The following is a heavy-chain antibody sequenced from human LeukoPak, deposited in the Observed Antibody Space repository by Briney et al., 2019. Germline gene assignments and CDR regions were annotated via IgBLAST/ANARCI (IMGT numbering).Heavy chain of an antibody. D-gene: IGHD6-6*01. CDR1: GYDFTKYA. J-gene: IGHJ6*03. V-gene: IGHV1-3*03. CDR3: AREVYSSSSRKGYYYYYMDV. CDR2: INAGNGNT. Sequence: ASVKVSCKASGYDFTKYAVQWVRQAPGQRLEWMGWINAGNGNTKYSQEFQGRVTITRDTSASTAYMELSSLRSEDMAVYYCAREVYSSSSRKGYYYYYMDVWGKGTTVTVSS.